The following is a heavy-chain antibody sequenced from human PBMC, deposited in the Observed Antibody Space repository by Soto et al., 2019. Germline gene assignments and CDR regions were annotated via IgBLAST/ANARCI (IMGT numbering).Heavy chain of an antibody. D-gene: IGHD6-13*01. J-gene: IGHJ5*02. Sequence: QMQLVQSGAEVKKPGASVKVSCKASGYSFTNYYMHWVRQAPGQGLEWMGIINPSGGTTRYARKFQGRITITADKSTSTAYMELSSLKSEDTAFYYCARGYNSSWDVFDLWGQGTLVTVSS. CDR2: INPSGGTT. CDR1: GYSFTNYY. CDR3: ARGYNSSWDVFDL. V-gene: IGHV1-46*01.